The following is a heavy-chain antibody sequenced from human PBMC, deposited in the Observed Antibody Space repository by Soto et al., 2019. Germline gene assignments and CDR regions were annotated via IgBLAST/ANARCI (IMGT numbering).Heavy chain of an antibody. V-gene: IGHV4-30-2*01. CDR3: ARDGNTVTPRGFDP. CDR1: GGSISSGGYS. J-gene: IGHJ5*02. CDR2: IYHSGST. D-gene: IGHD4-17*01. Sequence: QLQLQESGSGLVKPSQTLSLTCAVSGGSISSGGYSWSWIRQPPGKGLEWIGYIYHSGSTYYNPSLKSLVTISVDRSKNQFSLKLSSVTAADTAVYYCARDGNTVTPRGFDPWGQGTLVTVSS.